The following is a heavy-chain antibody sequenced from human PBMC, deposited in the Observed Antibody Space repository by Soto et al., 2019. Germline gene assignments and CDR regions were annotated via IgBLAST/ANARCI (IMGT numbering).Heavy chain of an antibody. Sequence: LRLSCAASGFTFSSYAMSWVRQAPGKGLEWVSAISGSGGSTYYADSVKGRFTISRDNSKNTLYLQMNSLRAEDTAVYYCAKSRYSSPKYYYYGMDVWGQGTTVTVSS. V-gene: IGHV3-23*01. CDR1: GFTFSSYA. D-gene: IGHD6-13*01. CDR3: AKSRYSSPKYYYYGMDV. CDR2: ISGSGGST. J-gene: IGHJ6*02.